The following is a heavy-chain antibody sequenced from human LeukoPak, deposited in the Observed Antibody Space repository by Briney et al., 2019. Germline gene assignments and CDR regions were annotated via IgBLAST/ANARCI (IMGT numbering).Heavy chain of an antibody. CDR2: IKQDGSEK. CDR3: ARGDYYGSPKVVAA. V-gene: IGHV3-7*03. Sequence: GGSLRLSCAASGFTFSSYWMSWVRQAPGKGLEWVANIKQDGSEKYYVDSVKGRFTISRDNAKNSLYLQMNSLRAEDTAVFYCARGDYYGSPKVVAAWGQGTLVTVSS. J-gene: IGHJ5*02. CDR1: GFTFSSYW. D-gene: IGHD3-10*01.